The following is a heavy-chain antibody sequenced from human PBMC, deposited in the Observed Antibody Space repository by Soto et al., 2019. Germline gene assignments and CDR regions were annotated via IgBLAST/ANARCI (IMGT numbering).Heavy chain of an antibody. CDR3: AATSPDLFYDSSGYPYNWFDP. J-gene: IGHJ5*02. Sequence: SVEPSCEASGVAFASSAMRWARQDRGQRLEWIGWIVVGSGNTNYAQKFQERVTITRDVSTSTAYMELSSLRSEDTAVYYCAATSPDLFYDSSGYPYNWFDPWGQGTLVTVSS. CDR1: GVAFASSA. D-gene: IGHD3-22*01. CDR2: IVVGSGNT. V-gene: IGHV1-58*02.